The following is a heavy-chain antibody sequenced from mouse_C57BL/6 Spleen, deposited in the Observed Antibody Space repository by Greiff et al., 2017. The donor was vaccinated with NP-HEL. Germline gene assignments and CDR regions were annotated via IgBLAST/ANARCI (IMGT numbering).Heavy chain of an antibody. D-gene: IGHD4-1*01. CDR1: GIDFSRYW. CDR3: ARRTNWDASYAMDY. CDR2: INPDSSTI. J-gene: IGHJ4*01. Sequence: AGGGIDFSRYWMSWVRRAPGKGLEWIGEINPDSSTINYAPSLKDKFIISRDNAKNTLYLQMSKVRSEDTALYYCARRTNWDASYAMDYWGQGTSVTVSS. V-gene: IGHV4-1*01.